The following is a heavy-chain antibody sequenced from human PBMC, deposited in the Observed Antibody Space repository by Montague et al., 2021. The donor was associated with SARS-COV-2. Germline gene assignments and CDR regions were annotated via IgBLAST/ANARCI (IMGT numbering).Heavy chain of an antibody. V-gene: IGHV3-23*01. CDR1: GFAFNNFA. CDR3: AKDDSSGYSTSWFDP. Sequence: SLRLSCAASGFAFNNFAMSWVRQAPGKGLEWVSSIFGSAAGTYYGDSVKGRFTISRDNSKNTLYLQMNSLRAEDTAVYYCAKDDSSGYSTSWFDPWGQGTLVTVSS. CDR2: IFGSAAGT. D-gene: IGHD3-22*01. J-gene: IGHJ5*02.